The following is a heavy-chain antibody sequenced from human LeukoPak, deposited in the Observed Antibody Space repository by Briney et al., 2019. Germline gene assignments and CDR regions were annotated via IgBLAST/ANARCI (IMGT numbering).Heavy chain of an antibody. CDR1: GGSISSSSYY. D-gene: IGHD1-26*01. V-gene: IGHV4-39*07. J-gene: IGHJ5*02. CDR3: ARVRSIVGATRRGSWFDP. CDR2: IYYSGST. Sequence: SETLSLTCTVSGGSISSSSYYWGWIRQPPGKGLEWIGSIYYSGSTYYNPSLKSRVTISVDTSKNQFSLKLSSVTAADTAVYYCARVRSIVGATRRGSWFDPWGQGTLVTVSS.